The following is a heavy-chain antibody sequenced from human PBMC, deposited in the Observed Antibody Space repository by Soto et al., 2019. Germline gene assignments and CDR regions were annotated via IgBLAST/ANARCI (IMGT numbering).Heavy chain of an antibody. D-gene: IGHD3-22*01. CDR1: GFTVSSIY. J-gene: IGHJ4*02. Sequence: PGGSLRLSCAASGFTVSSIYMSWVRQAPGKGLEWVSVIYSGGSTYYADSVKGRFTISRDNSKNTLYLQMNSLRAEDTAVYYCARGRDYYDSSGYYYYWGQGTLVTGSS. V-gene: IGHV3-53*01. CDR3: ARGRDYYDSSGYYYY. CDR2: IYSGGST.